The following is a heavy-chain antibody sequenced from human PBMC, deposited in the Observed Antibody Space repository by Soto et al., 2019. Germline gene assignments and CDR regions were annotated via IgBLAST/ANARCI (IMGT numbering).Heavy chain of an antibody. D-gene: IGHD4-4*01. Sequence: GESLKISCKGSGYSFTSYWIGWVRQMPGKGLEWMGIIYPGDSDTRYSPSFQGQVTISADKSISTAYLQWSSLKASDTAMYYCARRVMATVTPENYYYYYYMDVWGKGTTVTVSS. CDR3: ARRVMATVTPENYYYYYYMDV. CDR1: GYSFTSYW. V-gene: IGHV5-51*01. CDR2: IYPGDSDT. J-gene: IGHJ6*03.